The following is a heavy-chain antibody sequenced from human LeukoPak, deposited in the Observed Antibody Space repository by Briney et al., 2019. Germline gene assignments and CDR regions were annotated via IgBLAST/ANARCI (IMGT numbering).Heavy chain of an antibody. D-gene: IGHD1-26*01. Sequence: SSXXVSCKASGGTFSSYAISWVRQAPGQGLEWMGGIIHIFGTANYAQKFQGRVTINADESTSKDYMEMSSLRSEDTAVYYCATDRASTNAFDIWGQGTMVTVSS. CDR2: IIHIFGTA. V-gene: IGHV1-69*01. CDR1: GGTFSSYA. J-gene: IGHJ3*02. CDR3: ATDRASTNAFDI.